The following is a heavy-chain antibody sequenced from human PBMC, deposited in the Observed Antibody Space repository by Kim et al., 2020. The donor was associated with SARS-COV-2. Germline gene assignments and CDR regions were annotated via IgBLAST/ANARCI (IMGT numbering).Heavy chain of an antibody. V-gene: IGHV4-59*01. J-gene: IGHJ4*02. Sequence: SETLSLTCTVSGGSISSYYWSWIRQPPGKGLEWIGYIYYSGSTNYNPSLKSRVTISVDTSKNQFSLKLSSVTAADTAVYYCARGAGGVTIDYWGQGTLVTVSS. D-gene: IGHD4-17*01. CDR2: IYYSGST. CDR3: ARGAGGVTIDY. CDR1: GGSISSYY.